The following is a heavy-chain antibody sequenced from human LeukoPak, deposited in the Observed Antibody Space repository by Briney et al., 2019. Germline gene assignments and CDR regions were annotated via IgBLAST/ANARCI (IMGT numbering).Heavy chain of an antibody. CDR2: ISAYNGNT. V-gene: IGHV1-18*01. CDR3: ARDRDSITMIVVVNPAGGLYGMDV. Sequence: ASVKVSCKASGYTFTSYGISWVRQAPGQGLEWMGWISAYNGNTNYAQKLQGRVTMTTDTSTSTAYMELRSLRSDDTAVYYCARDRDSITMIVVVNPAGGLYGMDVWGQGTTVTVSS. D-gene: IGHD3-22*01. CDR1: GYTFTSYG. J-gene: IGHJ6*02.